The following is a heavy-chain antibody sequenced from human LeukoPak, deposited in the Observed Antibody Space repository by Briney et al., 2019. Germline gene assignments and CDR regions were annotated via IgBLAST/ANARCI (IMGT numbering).Heavy chain of an antibody. Sequence: ASVKVSCKASGYIFTDYYMHWVRQAPGQELGWMGRINPNSGGTNYAQKFQGRVTMTRDTSISTAYTELSSLRSEDTATYYCAREAGSRASDIWGQGTMVTVSS. V-gene: IGHV1/OR15-1*02. J-gene: IGHJ3*02. CDR2: INPNSGGT. CDR1: GYIFTDYY. CDR3: AREAGSRASDI.